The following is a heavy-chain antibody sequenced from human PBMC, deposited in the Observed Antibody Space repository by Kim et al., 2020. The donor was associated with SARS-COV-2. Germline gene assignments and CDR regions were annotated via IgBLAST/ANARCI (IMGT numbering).Heavy chain of an antibody. Sequence: SVKVSCKASGGTFSSYAISWVRQAPGQGLEWMGGIIPIFGTANYAQKFQGRVTITADESTSTAYMELSSLRSEDTAVYYCARARYCSGGSCYYFDYWGQGTLVTVSS. V-gene: IGHV1-69*13. CDR2: IIPIFGTA. CDR1: GGTFSSYA. J-gene: IGHJ4*02. CDR3: ARARYCSGGSCYYFDY. D-gene: IGHD2-15*01.